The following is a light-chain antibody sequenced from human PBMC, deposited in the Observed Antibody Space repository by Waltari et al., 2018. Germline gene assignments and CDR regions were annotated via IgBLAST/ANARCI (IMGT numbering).Light chain of an antibody. CDR3: QHYVSLPVT. J-gene: IGKJ1*01. CDR2: DAS. CDR1: DSVGRY. V-gene: IGKV3-20*01. Sequence: EIVLTQSPGTPSLSAGERATLYWRASDSVGRYLAWYQQKHGQAPRLLIYDASSRAAGLPDRISGSGSATDFSLTISRLEPEDFAVYYCQHYVSLPVTFGQGTKVEIK.